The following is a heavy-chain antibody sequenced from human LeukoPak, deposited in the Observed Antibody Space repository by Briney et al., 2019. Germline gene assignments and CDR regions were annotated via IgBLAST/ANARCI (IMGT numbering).Heavy chain of an antibody. Sequence: GGSLRLSRAASGFTFSDYYMTWIRQAPGKGLDWLSYISPRGDTIYYADSVKGRFTVSRDNAKNSLYLQMNSLRAEDTAMYYCARDRSGGWYPETDYWGQGTLVTVSS. CDR3: ARDRSGGWYPETDY. D-gene: IGHD6-19*01. J-gene: IGHJ4*02. CDR1: GFTFSDYY. V-gene: IGHV3-11*01. CDR2: ISPRGDTI.